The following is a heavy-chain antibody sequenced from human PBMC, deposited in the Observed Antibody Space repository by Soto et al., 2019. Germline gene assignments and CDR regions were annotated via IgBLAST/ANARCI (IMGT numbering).Heavy chain of an antibody. V-gene: IGHV3-33*01. Sequence: QVQLVESGGGVVQPGRSLRLSCAASGFTFSSYGMHWVRQAPGKGLEWVAVIWYDGSNKYYADSVKGRFTISRDNSKNTLYLQMNSLSAEDTAVYYCARWGGRYCSSTSCYFDYWGQGTLVTVSS. J-gene: IGHJ4*02. CDR1: GFTFSSYG. CDR3: ARWGGRYCSSTSCYFDY. CDR2: IWYDGSNK. D-gene: IGHD2-2*01.